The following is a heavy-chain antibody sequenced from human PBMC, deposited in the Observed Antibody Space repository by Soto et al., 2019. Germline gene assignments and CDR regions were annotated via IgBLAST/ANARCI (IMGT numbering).Heavy chain of an antibody. Sequence: EVHLVESGGALVQPGGSLRLSCAASGFTFSDYWMHWVRQPPGKGPECVSRISGDGSATNYANFVKGRFTISRDNAKNTLYLAMNSLRSDDTAVYYCARRDRNGGYYDYWGQGTLVTVSS. J-gene: IGHJ4*02. D-gene: IGHD2-8*01. CDR1: GFTFSDYW. CDR3: ARRDRNGGYYDY. V-gene: IGHV3-74*01. CDR2: ISGDGSAT.